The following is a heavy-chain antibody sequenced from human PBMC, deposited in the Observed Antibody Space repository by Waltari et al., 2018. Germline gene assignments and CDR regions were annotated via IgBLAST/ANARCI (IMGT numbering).Heavy chain of an antibody. CDR2: INTKPWNP. CDR1: GYSFSTYA. J-gene: IGHJ4*02. V-gene: IGHV7-4-1*02. D-gene: IGHD2-2*01. CDR3: ARAGSCSSTSCYFSHPFDF. Sequence: QVQLVQSGSELNQPGASVRVSCKASGYSFSTYAIHWLGQAPGHGPEWMGWINTKPWNPTHAQGFTGRFVFSLATSLSTTYLQFKSLKAEDTAMYYCARAGSCSSTSCYFSHPFDFWGQGTLVTVSS.